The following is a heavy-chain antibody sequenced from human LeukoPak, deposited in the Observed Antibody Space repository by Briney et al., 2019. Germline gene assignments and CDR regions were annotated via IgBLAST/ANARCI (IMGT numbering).Heavy chain of an antibody. V-gene: IGHV4-34*01. CDR1: GGSFSGYY. Sequence: SETLSFACAVYGGSFSGYYWSWIRQPPGKGLEWIGEINHSGSTNYNPSLKSRVTISVDTSKNQFSLKLSSVTAADTAVYYCARLHTAMAQRSVDYWGQGTLVTVSS. D-gene: IGHD5-18*01. J-gene: IGHJ4*02. CDR2: INHSGST. CDR3: ARLHTAMAQRSVDY.